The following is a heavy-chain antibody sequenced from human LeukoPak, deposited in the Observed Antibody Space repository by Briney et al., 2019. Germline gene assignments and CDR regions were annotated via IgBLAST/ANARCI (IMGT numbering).Heavy chain of an antibody. Sequence: GGSLRLSCAASGFTFSSYAMHWVRQAPGKGLEWVAVISYDGSNKYYADSVKGRFTISRDNSKNTLYLQMNSLRAEDTAVYYCAGEDSTLNYFDYWGQGTLVTVSS. CDR2: ISYDGSNK. CDR1: GFTFSSYA. J-gene: IGHJ4*02. V-gene: IGHV3-30-3*01. D-gene: IGHD2-2*01. CDR3: AGEDSTLNYFDY.